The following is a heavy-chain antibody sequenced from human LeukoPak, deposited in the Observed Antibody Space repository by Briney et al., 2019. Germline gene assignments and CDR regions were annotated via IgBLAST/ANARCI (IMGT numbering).Heavy chain of an antibody. Sequence: GGSLRLSCAASGFTFSSYSMNWVRQAPGKGLEWVSFISSSSSYIYYADSVKGRFTISRDNAKNSLFLQMNSLRAEDTAIYYCAFVPRAYYYYMDVWGKGTTVTVSS. CDR3: AFVPRAYYYYMDV. V-gene: IGHV3-21*01. J-gene: IGHJ6*03. CDR2: ISSSSSYI. CDR1: GFTFSSYS. D-gene: IGHD6-6*01.